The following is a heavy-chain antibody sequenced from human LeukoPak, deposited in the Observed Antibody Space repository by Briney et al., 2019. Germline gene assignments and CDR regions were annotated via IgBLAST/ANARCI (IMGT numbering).Heavy chain of an antibody. J-gene: IGHJ5*02. D-gene: IGHD2-15*01. CDR2: INPHSGGT. CDR3: ARGRRGEDIVVVVAATANEFDP. CDR1: GYTLTRYY. V-gene: IGHV1-2*02. Sequence: ASVKVSCKASGYTLTRYYMHWVRQAPGQGLEWMGWINPHSGGTNYAQKFQGRVTMTRDTSISTAYMALSRLRSDDTAVYYCARGRRGEDIVVVVAATANEFDPWGQGTLVTVSS.